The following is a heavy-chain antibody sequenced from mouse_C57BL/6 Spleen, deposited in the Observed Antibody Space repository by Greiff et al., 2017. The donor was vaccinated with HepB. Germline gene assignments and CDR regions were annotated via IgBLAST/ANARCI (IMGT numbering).Heavy chain of an antibody. J-gene: IGHJ2*01. CDR2: IDPSDSYT. CDR3: ARWDTTVVATPFDY. D-gene: IGHD1-1*01. CDR1: GYTFTSYW. Sequence: QVQLKQPGAELVKPGASVKLSCKASGYTFTSYWMQWVKQRPGQGLEWIGEIDPSDSYTNYNQKFKGKATLTVDTSSSTAYMQLSSLTSEDSAVYYCARWDTTVVATPFDYWGQGTTLTVSS. V-gene: IGHV1-50*01.